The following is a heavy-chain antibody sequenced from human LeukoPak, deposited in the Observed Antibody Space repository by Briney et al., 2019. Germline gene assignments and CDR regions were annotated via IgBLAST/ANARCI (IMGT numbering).Heavy chain of an antibody. J-gene: IGHJ4*02. CDR1: GGSFSGYY. D-gene: IGHD3-9*01. V-gene: IGHV4-34*01. Sequence: SETLSLTCAVYGGSFSGYYWSWIRQPPGKGLEWIGEINHSGSTNYNPSPKSRVTISVDTSKNQFSLKLSSVTAADTAVCYCASGPGGLRYFDWFRYYFDYWGQGTLVTVSS. CDR2: INHSGST. CDR3: ASGPGGLRYFDWFRYYFDY.